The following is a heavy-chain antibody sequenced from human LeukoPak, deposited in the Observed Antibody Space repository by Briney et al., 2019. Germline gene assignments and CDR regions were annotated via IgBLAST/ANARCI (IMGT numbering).Heavy chain of an antibody. Sequence: GGSLSLSCAASGFTFSSYWMTWVRQAPGKGLEWVANIKQDGSEKYYVDSVKGRFTISRDNAKNSLYLQMNSLRAEDTAVYYCARDRWYANWFDPWGQGTLVTVSS. CDR1: GFTFSSYW. CDR2: IKQDGSEK. D-gene: IGHD6-13*01. V-gene: IGHV3-7*01. J-gene: IGHJ5*02. CDR3: ARDRWYANWFDP.